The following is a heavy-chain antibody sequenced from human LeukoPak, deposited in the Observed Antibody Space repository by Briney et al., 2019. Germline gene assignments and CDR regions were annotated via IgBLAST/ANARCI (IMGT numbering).Heavy chain of an antibody. J-gene: IGHJ4*02. CDR1: GVTFIYAW. Sequence: GGPLRLSCAASGVTFIYAWMSWVRQAPGKGLEWVGRIKANPADGTTAYGAPVKGRFTISRDDSQSMLYLQMDSLRTEDTAVYFCAWIDCSGGTCYFASWGRGTLVTVSS. CDR3: AWIDCSGGTCYFAS. CDR2: IKANPADGTT. V-gene: IGHV3-15*01. D-gene: IGHD2-15*01.